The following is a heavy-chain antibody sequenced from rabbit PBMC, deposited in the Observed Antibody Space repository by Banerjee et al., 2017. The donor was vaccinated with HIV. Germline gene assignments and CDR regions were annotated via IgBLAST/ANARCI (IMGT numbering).Heavy chain of an antibody. J-gene: IGHJ3*01. CDR1: GIDFSSYG. CDR3: ARLNVGNRDWDL. CDR2: IYPDYGST. D-gene: IGHD4-2*01. V-gene: IGHV1S47*01. Sequence: QEQLVESGGGLVTLGGSLKLSCKASGIDFSSYGISWVRQAPGKGLEWIAYIYPDYGSTNYASWVNGRFTISLDNAQNTVFLQMTSLTAADTATYFCARLNVGNRDWDLWGQGTLVTVS.